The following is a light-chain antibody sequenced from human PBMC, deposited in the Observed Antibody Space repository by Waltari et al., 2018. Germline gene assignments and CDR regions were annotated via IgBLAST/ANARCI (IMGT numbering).Light chain of an antibody. Sequence: DIQMTQSPSSVSASVGDRVTITCRASQGIGNRLAWYQQRPGTAPKLLIYAASILQNEVPSRFIGSGSGTDFILTIRNLQPEDFATYFCQQGNSFPPTFGQGTRVEVK. V-gene: IGKV1-12*01. CDR3: QQGNSFPPT. J-gene: IGKJ1*01. CDR2: AAS. CDR1: QGIGNR.